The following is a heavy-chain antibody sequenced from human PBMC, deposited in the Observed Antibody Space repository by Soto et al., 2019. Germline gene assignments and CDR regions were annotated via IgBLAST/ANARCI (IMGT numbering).Heavy chain of an antibody. CDR3: VKGDLATAVVNSPDACDF. CDR2: ISFDGNNK. V-gene: IGHV3-30*18. J-gene: IGHJ3*01. CDR1: GFIFNDYG. D-gene: IGHD5-18*01. Sequence: QVKLVESGGGVVQPGRSLRLSCEASGFIFNDYGMHWVRQAPGKGLDWVAVISFDGNNKYYAQSVKGRFTISRDNSKNELFLNMYCLRREDTAVEHCVKGDLATAVVNSPDACDFWGQGTMVTVSS.